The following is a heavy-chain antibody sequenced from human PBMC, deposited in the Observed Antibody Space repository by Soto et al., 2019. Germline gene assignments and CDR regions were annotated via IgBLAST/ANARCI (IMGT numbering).Heavy chain of an antibody. J-gene: IGHJ5*02. D-gene: IGHD5-18*01. CDR2: IIPIFGTA. CDR3: ARDVPNTAWASWWFDP. CDR1: GGTFSSYA. V-gene: IGHV1-69*01. Sequence: QVQLMQSGAEVKKPGSSVKVSCKASGGTFSSYAISWVRQAPGQGLEWMGGIIPIFGTANYAQKFQGRVTITADESTSTAYMELSSLRSEDTAVYYCARDVPNTAWASWWFDPWGQGTLVTVSS.